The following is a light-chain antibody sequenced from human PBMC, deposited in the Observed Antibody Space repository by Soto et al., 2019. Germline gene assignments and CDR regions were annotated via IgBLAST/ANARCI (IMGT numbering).Light chain of an antibody. Sequence: QSALTQPPSASGSPGQSVTISCTGTSSDVGGYNYVSWYQQHPGKAPKLIIYEVNKRPSGVPDRFSGSKSGNTASLTVSGLQADDEADYYCSSYGGTNILIFGGGTKLTVL. V-gene: IGLV2-8*01. J-gene: IGLJ2*01. CDR1: SSDVGGYNY. CDR2: EVN. CDR3: SSYGGTNILI.